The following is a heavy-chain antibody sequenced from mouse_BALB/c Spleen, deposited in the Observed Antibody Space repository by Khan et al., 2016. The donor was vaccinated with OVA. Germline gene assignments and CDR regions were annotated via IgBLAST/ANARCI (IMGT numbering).Heavy chain of an antibody. V-gene: IGHV9-4*02. J-gene: IGHJ4*01. D-gene: IGHD2-14*01. CDR3: ARGGAAYYRNDGGAMEY. CDR2: INTHSGVP. CDR1: GYTFTPAG. Sequence: QIQLVQSGPELKKPGETVRISCKASGYTFTPAGIQWVQKMPGKGLKLIGWINTHSGVPKYAEDFKGRFAFSLEISVNTAYLQITNLKNEDTATYFCARGGAAYYRNDGGAMEYWGQGTSVTVSS.